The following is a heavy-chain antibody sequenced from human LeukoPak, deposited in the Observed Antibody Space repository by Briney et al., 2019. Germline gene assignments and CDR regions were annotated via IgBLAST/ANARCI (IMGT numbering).Heavy chain of an antibody. CDR3: ARAGYSSSWYFDL. J-gene: IGHJ2*01. CDR1: GGSISSYY. V-gene: IGHV4-59*01. CDR2: IYYSGST. Sequence: SETLSLTCTVSGGSISSYYWSWIRQPPGKGLEWIGYIYYSGSTNYNPSLESRVTISVDTSKNQFSLKLSSVTAADTAVYYCARAGYSSSWYFDLWGRGTLVTVSS. D-gene: IGHD6-13*01.